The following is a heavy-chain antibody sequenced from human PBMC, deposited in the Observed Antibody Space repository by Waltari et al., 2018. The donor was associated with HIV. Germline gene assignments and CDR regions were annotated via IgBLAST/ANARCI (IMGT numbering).Heavy chain of an antibody. J-gene: IGHJ4*02. CDR1: GFRVSDHP. V-gene: IGHV3-33*01. CDR3: ARAEGYDFWSGYH. Sequence: QVKLVESGGGVVQPGRSLSLTCEASGFRVSDHPMLWFRQAPKKGREWVSIIWYDGSNKFYSDSVTGRFTISRDNSKNTLYLHMSSLRTEDTAVYYCARAEGYDFWSGYHWGQGSLVTVSS. D-gene: IGHD3-3*01. CDR2: IWYDGSNK.